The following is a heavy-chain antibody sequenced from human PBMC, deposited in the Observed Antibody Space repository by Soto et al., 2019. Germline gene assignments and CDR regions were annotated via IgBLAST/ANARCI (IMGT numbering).Heavy chain of an antibody. D-gene: IGHD4-17*01. CDR2: ISGSGGST. CDR1: GFTFSSYA. J-gene: IGHJ4*02. Sequence: PGGSLRLSCAASGFTFSSYAMSWVRQAPGKGLEWVSAISGSGGSTYYADSVKGRFTISRDNSKNTLYLQMNSLRAEDTAVYYCAKDPYYGDGDAGRYYFDYWGQGTLVTVSS. CDR3: AKDPYYGDGDAGRYYFDY. V-gene: IGHV3-23*01.